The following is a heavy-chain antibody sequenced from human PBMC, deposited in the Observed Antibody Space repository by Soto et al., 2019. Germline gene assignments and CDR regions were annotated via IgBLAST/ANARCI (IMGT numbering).Heavy chain of an antibody. CDR3: ARYTTDTYFDV. CDR2: LYWDNTR. V-gene: IGHV2-5*02. D-gene: IGHD2-2*02. J-gene: IGHJ6*03. Sequence: QITLKESRPTLVKPTQTLTLTCSFSGFSLYTRGVGVGWVRQPPGKALEWLALLYWDNTRRYSPSLKNSLTIAKGTSENQVVLTMTKMEAEDTGTYYCARYTTDTYFDVWGKGTTVTVS. CDR1: GFSLYTRGVG.